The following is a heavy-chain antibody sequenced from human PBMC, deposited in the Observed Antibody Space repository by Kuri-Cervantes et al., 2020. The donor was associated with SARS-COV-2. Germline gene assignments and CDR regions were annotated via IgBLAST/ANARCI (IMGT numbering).Heavy chain of an antibody. D-gene: IGHD1-26*01. Sequence: GGSLRLSCAASGFTVSSNYMSWVRQAPGKGLEWVSAISGSGGSTYYADSVKGRFTISRDNSKNTLYLQMNSLRAEDPAVYYCANQLSWDLLGEVYWGQGTLVTVSS. V-gene: IGHV3-23*01. J-gene: IGHJ4*02. CDR3: ANQLSWDLLGEVY. CDR2: ISGSGGST. CDR1: GFTVSSNY.